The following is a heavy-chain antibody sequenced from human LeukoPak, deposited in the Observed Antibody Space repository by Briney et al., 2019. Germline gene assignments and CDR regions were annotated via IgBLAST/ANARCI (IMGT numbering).Heavy chain of an antibody. D-gene: IGHD6-6*01. CDR2: ISGIGGST. CDR1: GFTFSRYA. CDR3: AKAKSVSSSARYYYYYGMDV. V-gene: IGHV3-23*01. Sequence: GESLRLSCEAPGFTFSRYAMTWLPQAPGKALKWVSAISGIGGSTYYADSVKGRFTISTDNSKNTLSPQMNSLRAEDTAVYYCAKAKSVSSSARYYYYYGMDVWGQGTTVTVSS. J-gene: IGHJ6*02.